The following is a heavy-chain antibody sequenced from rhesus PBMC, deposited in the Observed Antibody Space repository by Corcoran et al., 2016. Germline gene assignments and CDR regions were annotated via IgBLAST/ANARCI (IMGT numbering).Heavy chain of an antibody. V-gene: IGHV4-122*02. D-gene: IGHD6-31*01. CDR1: GGSISSSYYY. CDR3: ARHPVGGYSSD. Sequence: QVQLQESGPGLMKPSETLSLTCAVSGGSISSSYYYRGWTRQAPGKGLEWIGYISYSGSTSYNPSLKSRVTISRDTSKNQFSLKLSSVTAADTAVYYCARHPVGGYSSDWGQGVLVTVSS. J-gene: IGHJ4*01. CDR2: ISYSGST.